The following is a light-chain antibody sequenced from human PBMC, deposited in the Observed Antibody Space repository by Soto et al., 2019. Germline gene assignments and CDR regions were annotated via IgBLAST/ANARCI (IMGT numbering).Light chain of an antibody. V-gene: IGLV2-8*01. CDR3: SSYAGSNNLVV. CDR1: SSDVGCYNY. Sequence: QSALTQPPSASGSPGQSVTISCTGTSSDVGCYNYVSWYQQHPGKAPKLMIYEVSERPSGVPDRFSGSKSGNTASLTVSGLQAEDEADYYCSSYAGSNNLVVFGGGTKLTVL. J-gene: IGLJ2*01. CDR2: EVS.